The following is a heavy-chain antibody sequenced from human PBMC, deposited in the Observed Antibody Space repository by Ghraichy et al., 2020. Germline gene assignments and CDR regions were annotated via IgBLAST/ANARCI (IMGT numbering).Heavy chain of an antibody. J-gene: IGHJ4*02. CDR3: ARDPISGSSMVGHFDY. D-gene: IGHD1-26*01. Sequence: GESLNISCAASGFTFSSYSMNWVRQAPGKGLEWVSYISRTSSTIQYADSVKGRFTISRDNAKNSLYLQINSLRDEDTAVYYCARDPISGSSMVGHFDYWGQGTLVTVCS. CDR2: ISRTSSTI. V-gene: IGHV3-48*02. CDR1: GFTFSSYS.